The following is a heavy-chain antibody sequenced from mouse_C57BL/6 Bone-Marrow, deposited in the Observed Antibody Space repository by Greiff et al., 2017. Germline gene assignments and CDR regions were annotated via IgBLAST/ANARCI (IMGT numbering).Heavy chain of an antibody. D-gene: IGHD2-12*01. V-gene: IGHV1-54*01. Sequence: QVQLQQSGAELVRPGTSVKVSCKASGYAFTNYLIEWVKQRPGQGLEWIGVINPGSGGTNYNEKFKGKATLTADKSSSTAYMQLSSLTSEDSAVYFCARGGLLYQTDYAMDYWGQGTSVTVSS. CDR1: GYAFTNYL. CDR3: ARGGLLYQTDYAMDY. J-gene: IGHJ4*01. CDR2: INPGSGGT.